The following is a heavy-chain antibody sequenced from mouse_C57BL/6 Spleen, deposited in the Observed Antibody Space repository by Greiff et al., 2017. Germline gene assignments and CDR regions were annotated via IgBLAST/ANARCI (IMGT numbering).Heavy chain of an antibody. V-gene: IGHV3-6*01. Sequence: EVKLVESGPGLVKPSQSLSLTCSVTGYSITSGYYWNWIRQFPGNKLEWMGYISYDGSNNYNPSLKNRISITRDTSKNQFFLKLNSVTTEDTATYYCARRDYYGSSYFAYWGQGTLVTVSA. D-gene: IGHD1-1*01. CDR2: ISYDGSN. J-gene: IGHJ3*01. CDR1: GYSITSGYY. CDR3: ARRDYYGSSYFAY.